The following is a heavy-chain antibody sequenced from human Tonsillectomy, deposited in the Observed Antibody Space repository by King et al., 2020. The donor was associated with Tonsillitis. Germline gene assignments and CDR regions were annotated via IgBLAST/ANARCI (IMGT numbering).Heavy chain of an antibody. J-gene: IGHJ6*03. CDR1: GFTFSSYG. CDR3: ARGNYDFWSGDYYYMDV. Sequence: VQLVESGGGLVKPGGSLRLSCAASGFTFSSYGMNWVRQAPGTGLEWVSSITSSSRYIYYADSVKGRFTISRDNAKKSVYLQMNSLRAEDTAVYYCARGNYDFWSGDYYYMDVWGKGTTVTVSS. V-gene: IGHV3-21*01. D-gene: IGHD3-3*01. CDR2: ITSSSRYI.